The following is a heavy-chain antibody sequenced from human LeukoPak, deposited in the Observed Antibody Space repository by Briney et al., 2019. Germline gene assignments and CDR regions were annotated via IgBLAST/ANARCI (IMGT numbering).Heavy chain of an antibody. D-gene: IGHD2-21*01. CDR3: AKDRAGCGDNRGGDSFDV. J-gene: IGHJ3*01. CDR2: VSDSGVRT. CDR1: GFTFSRFP. V-gene: IGHV3-23*01. Sequence: PGGSLRLSCGVYGFTFSRFPMSWVRQAPGKGLEWVSGVSDSGVRTFYADSVKGRFTISRDNFKNTFYLQMNSLSAEDTALYYCAKDRAGCGDNRGGDSFDVWGHGTMVTVSS.